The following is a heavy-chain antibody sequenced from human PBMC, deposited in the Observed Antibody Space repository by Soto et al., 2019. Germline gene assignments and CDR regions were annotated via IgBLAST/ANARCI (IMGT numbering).Heavy chain of an antibody. CDR3: ARETIAVAGTWYFDY. Sequence: EAPVKVCCKASGDTFTSYAISSARQAPGQGLEWMGWISAYNGNTNYAQKLQGRVTMTTDTSTSTAYMELRSLRSDDTAVYYCARETIAVAGTWYFDYWGQGTLXTVSS. CDR2: ISAYNGNT. D-gene: IGHD6-19*01. CDR1: GDTFTSYA. V-gene: IGHV1-18*01. J-gene: IGHJ4*02.